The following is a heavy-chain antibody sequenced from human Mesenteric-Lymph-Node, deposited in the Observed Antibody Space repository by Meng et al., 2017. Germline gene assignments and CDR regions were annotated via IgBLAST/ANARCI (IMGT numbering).Heavy chain of an antibody. Sequence: GESLKISCAASGFTFSSYTMNWVRQAPGKGLEWVSSISRSSIFIYYADSVKGRFTISRDNAKNALYLQMDSLRVEDTAVYYCAREFITPANWGQGTQVTVSS. V-gene: IGHV3-21*01. D-gene: IGHD3-22*01. J-gene: IGHJ4*02. CDR1: GFTFSSYT. CDR2: ISRSSIFI. CDR3: AREFITPAN.